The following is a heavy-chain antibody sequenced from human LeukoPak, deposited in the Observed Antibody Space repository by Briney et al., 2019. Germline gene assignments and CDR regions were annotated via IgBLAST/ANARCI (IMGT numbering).Heavy chain of an antibody. J-gene: IGHJ6*03. CDR1: GFTFSTYD. CDR3: AKVRRSTTYFIDV. V-gene: IGHV3-23*01. D-gene: IGHD2/OR15-2a*01. CDR2: ISGSGSNK. Sequence: GGSLRLSCAASGFTFSTYDMTWVREAPGKGLEGVSGISGSGSNKHDADSVKGRFLISRDNSKNMLYLQMNSPRAEDTALYYCAKVRRSTTYFIDVWGSGTPVTVSS.